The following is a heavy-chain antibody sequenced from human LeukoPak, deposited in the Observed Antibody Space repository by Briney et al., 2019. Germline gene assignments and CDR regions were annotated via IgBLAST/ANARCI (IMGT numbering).Heavy chain of an antibody. D-gene: IGHD3-22*01. CDR1: GGSFSGYY. CDR3: ARQWLLLDAFDI. CDR2: INHSGST. V-gene: IGHV4-34*01. J-gene: IGHJ3*02. Sequence: SETLSLTCAVYGGSFSGYYWSWIRQPPGKGLEWIGEINHSGSTYYNPSLKSRVTISVDTSKNQFSLKLSSVTAVDTAVYYCARQWLLLDAFDIWGQGTMVTVSS.